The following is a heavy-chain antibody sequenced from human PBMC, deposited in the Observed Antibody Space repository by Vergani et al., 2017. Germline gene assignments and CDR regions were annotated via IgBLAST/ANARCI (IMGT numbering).Heavy chain of an antibody. D-gene: IGHD6-13*01. CDR2: IWSDGSNK. CDR1: GITFSTYG. J-gene: IGHJ6*03. CDR3: AREGEYSSSWYRNYYYMDV. V-gene: IGHV3-33*01. Sequence: QVQLVESGGGVVQPGRSLRLSCAVSGITFSTYGMHWVRQAPGKGLEWVAVIWSDGSNKYYGDSVKGRLTISRDNSKNTLYLQMNSLRAEDTAVYYCAREGEYSSSWYRNYYYMDVWGKGTTVTVSS.